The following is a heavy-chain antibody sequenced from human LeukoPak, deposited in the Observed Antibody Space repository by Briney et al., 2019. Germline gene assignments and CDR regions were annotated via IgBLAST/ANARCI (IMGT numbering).Heavy chain of an antibody. CDR1: GFTFSSYG. CDR3: AKDYYDSSGHTDYYFDY. D-gene: IGHD3-22*01. CDR2: IRYDGSNK. J-gene: IGHJ4*02. Sequence: PGGSLRLSCAASGFTFSSYGMHWVRQAPGKGLEWVAFIRYDGSNKYYADSVKGRFTISRDNSKNTLYLQMNSLRAEDTAVYYCAKDYYDSSGHTDYYFDYWGQGTLVTVSS. V-gene: IGHV3-30*02.